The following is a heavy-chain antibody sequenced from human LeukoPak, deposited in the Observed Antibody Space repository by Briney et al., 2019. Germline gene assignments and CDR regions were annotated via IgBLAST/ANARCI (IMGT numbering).Heavy chain of an antibody. V-gene: IGHV3-30*03. CDR3: ARGGLPY. Sequence: GGSLRLSCAASGFTFSSYGMHWVRQAPGKGLEWVAVISYDGSNKYYADSVKGRFTISRDNAKNSLYLQMNSLRAEDTAVYYCARGGLPYWGQGTLVTVSS. D-gene: IGHD1-26*01. CDR2: ISYDGSNK. CDR1: GFTFSSYG. J-gene: IGHJ4*02.